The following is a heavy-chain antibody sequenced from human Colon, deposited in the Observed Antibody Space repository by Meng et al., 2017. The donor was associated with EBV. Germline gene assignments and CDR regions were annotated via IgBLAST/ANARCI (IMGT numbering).Heavy chain of an antibody. J-gene: IGHJ4*02. CDR2: IYHSGST. D-gene: IGHD2-21*02. CDR3: ARVGAYCGGDCYHPR. CDR1: GGSLSSRNW. Sequence: HVPLQEAGPGLVKPSGTLSLTCAVSGGSLSSRNWWSWVRQPPGKGLEWIGEIYHSGSTNYNPSLKSRVTISVDESKNQFSLRLSSVTAADTAVYYCARVGAYCGGDCYHPRWGQGTLVTVSS. V-gene: IGHV4-4*02.